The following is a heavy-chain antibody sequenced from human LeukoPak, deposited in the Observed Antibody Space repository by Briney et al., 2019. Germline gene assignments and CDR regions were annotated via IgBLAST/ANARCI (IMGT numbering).Heavy chain of an antibody. CDR2: INEDGSQK. J-gene: IGHJ4*02. D-gene: IGHD6-19*01. CDR1: GFTFRSPW. V-gene: IGHV3-7*03. Sequence: GGSLRPFCVESGFTFRSPWMAWLRQAPEKGLEWVANINEDGSQKYYLGSVTGRFTISRDNAKNSLYLQMNSLSAEDTAMYYCARDGGWHRFDYWGQGTLVIVSS. CDR3: ARDGGWHRFDY.